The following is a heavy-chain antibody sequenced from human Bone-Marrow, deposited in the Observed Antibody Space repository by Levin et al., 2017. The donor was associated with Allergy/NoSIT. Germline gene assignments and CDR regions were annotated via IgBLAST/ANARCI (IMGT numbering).Heavy chain of an antibody. CDR2: VSGRGDTT. D-gene: IGHD3-16*01. CDR3: ARSIAIYEALDY. Sequence: GGSLRLSCAASGFSFHNYATTWVRQAPGKGLEWVSAVSGRGDTTYYSDSVKGRFTISRDNSKSTVFLQMSSLRAEDTAVYYCARSIAIYEALDYWGQGTLVTVSS. J-gene: IGHJ4*02. V-gene: IGHV3-23*01. CDR1: GFSFHNYA.